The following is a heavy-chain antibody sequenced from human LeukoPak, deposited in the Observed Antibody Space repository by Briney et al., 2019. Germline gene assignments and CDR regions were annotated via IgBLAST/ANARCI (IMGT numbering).Heavy chain of an antibody. J-gene: IGHJ4*02. V-gene: IGHV3-30-3*01. Sequence: GGSLRLSCAASGFTFSSYAMHWVRQAPGKGLEGVAVISYDGSNKYYADSVRGRFTISRDNSKNTLYLQMNSLRAEDTAVYYCARDGDSLYFIAAAALDYWGQGTLVTVSS. CDR3: ARDGDSLYFIAAAALDY. CDR2: ISYDGSNK. D-gene: IGHD6-25*01. CDR1: GFTFSSYA.